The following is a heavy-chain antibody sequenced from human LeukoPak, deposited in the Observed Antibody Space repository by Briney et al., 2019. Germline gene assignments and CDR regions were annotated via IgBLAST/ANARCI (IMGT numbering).Heavy chain of an antibody. V-gene: IGHV4-34*01. Sequence: SETLSLPCTVYGGSFSGYYWSWIRQPPGKGLEWIGEINHSGSTNYNPSLKSRVTILVDTSKNQFSLKLSSVTAADTAVYYCARARRIIAAAGTFDYWGQGTLVTVSS. CDR2: INHSGST. J-gene: IGHJ4*02. D-gene: IGHD6-13*01. CDR3: ARARRIIAAAGTFDY. CDR1: GGSFSGYY.